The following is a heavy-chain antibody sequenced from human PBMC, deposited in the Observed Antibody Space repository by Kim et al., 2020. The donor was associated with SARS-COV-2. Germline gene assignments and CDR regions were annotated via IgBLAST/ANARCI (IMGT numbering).Heavy chain of an antibody. Sequence: ASVKVSCKASGYTFTSYGISWVRQAPGQGLEWMGWISAYNGNTNYAQKLQGRVTMTTDTSTSTAYMELRSLRSDDTAVYYCARDNNYLPVSYYGMDVWGQGTTVTVSS. D-gene: IGHD1-1*01. CDR3: ARDNNYLPVSYYGMDV. CDR1: GYTFTSYG. CDR2: ISAYNGNT. J-gene: IGHJ6*02. V-gene: IGHV1-18*01.